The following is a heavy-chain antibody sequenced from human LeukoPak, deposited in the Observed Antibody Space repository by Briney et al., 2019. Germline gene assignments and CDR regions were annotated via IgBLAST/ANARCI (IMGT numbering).Heavy chain of an antibody. J-gene: IGHJ4*02. V-gene: IGHV3-23*01. Sequence: GGSLRLSCVASGFTFSNSAMSWVRQAPGKGLEWVSGISGNVGSTYYADSLKGRFTISRDNSKNTLYLQMNSLRAEDTAVYYCAKDFWEWELPIFDYWGQGTLVTVSS. CDR3: AKDFWEWELPIFDY. D-gene: IGHD1-26*01. CDR1: GFTFSNSA. CDR2: ISGNVGST.